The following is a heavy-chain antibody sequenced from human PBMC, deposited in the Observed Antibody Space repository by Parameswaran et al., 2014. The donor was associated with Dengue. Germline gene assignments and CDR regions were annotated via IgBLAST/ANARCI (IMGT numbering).Heavy chain of an antibody. D-gene: IGHD2-15*01. V-gene: IGHV2-26*01. Sequence: RWIRQPPGKALEWLAHIFSNDEKSYSTSLKSRLTISKDTSKSQVVLTMTNMDPVDTATYYCARMGYCSGGSCSYYYYYMDVWGQGTTVTVSS. CDR3: ARMGYCSGGSCSYYYYYMDV. J-gene: IGHJ6*03. CDR2: IFSNDEK.